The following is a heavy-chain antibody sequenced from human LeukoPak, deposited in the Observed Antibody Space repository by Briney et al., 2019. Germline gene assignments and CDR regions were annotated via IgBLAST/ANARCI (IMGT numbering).Heavy chain of an antibody. J-gene: IGHJ4*02. D-gene: IGHD3-22*01. CDR3: ARDYYDSSGYSHY. V-gene: IGHV3-53*01. Sequence: GGSLRLSCAASGFTVSSNYMSWVRQAPGKGLEWVSVIYSGGSTYYADSVTGRFTISRDNSKNTLYLQMNSLRAEDTAVYYCARDYYDSSGYSHYWGQGTLVTVSS. CDR2: IYSGGST. CDR1: GFTVSSNY.